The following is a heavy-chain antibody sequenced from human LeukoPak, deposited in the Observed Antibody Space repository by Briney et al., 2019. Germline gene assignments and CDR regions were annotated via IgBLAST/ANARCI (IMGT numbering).Heavy chain of an antibody. Sequence: SQTLSLTCTVSGGSISSGGYYWSWIRQPPGKGLEWIGYIYHSGSTYYNPSLKSRVTISVDRSKNQFSLKLSSVTAADTAVYYCADYGDLLVWGQGTLVTVSS. V-gene: IGHV4-30-2*01. CDR1: GGSISSGGYY. J-gene: IGHJ4*02. D-gene: IGHD4-17*01. CDR3: ADYGDLLV. CDR2: IYHSGST.